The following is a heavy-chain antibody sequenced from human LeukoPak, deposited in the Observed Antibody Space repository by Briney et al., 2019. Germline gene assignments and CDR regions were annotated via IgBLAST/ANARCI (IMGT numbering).Heavy chain of an antibody. CDR3: ARGPYYYGSGSYPHFDY. CDR2: IYYSGST. D-gene: IGHD3-10*01. V-gene: IGHV4-59*12. Sequence: PSETLSLTCTVSGGSMSSYYWSWIRQPPGKGLEWIGYIYYSGSTYYNPSLKSRVTISVDTSKNQFSLKLSSVTAADTAVYYCARGPYYYGSGSYPHFDYWGQGTLVTVSS. CDR1: GGSMSSYY. J-gene: IGHJ4*02.